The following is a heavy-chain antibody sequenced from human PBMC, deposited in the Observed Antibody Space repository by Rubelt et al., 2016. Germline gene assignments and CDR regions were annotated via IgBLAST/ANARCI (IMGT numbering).Heavy chain of an antibody. D-gene: IGHD6-19*01. Sequence: VHLLESGGGLVQPGGSLRLSCAASGFTFSSYAMSWVRQAPGKGLEWIGEINHSGSTTYNPSLKSRVTMSVDTSKDQFSLTLISVTAADTAVYYCASQRGYSRGRHWGQGTLVTVSS. CDR3: ASQRGYSRGRH. J-gene: IGHJ4*02. CDR2: INHSGST. CDR1: GFTFSSYA. V-gene: IGHV4-34*08.